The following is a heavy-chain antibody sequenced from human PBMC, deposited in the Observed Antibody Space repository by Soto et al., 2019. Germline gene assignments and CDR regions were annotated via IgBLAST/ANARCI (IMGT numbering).Heavy chain of an antibody. Sequence: GGSLRLSCAASGFTFSSYGMHWVRQAPGKGLEWVAVISYDGSNKYYADSVKGRFTISRDNSKNTLYLQMNSLRAEDTAVYYCAKDQSPMYYYDSSGYSIDYWGQGTLVTVSS. CDR1: GFTFSSYG. V-gene: IGHV3-30*18. CDR2: ISYDGSNK. CDR3: AKDQSPMYYYDSSGYSIDY. J-gene: IGHJ4*02. D-gene: IGHD3-22*01.